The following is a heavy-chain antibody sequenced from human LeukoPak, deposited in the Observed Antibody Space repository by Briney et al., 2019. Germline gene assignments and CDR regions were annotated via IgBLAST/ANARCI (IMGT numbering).Heavy chain of an antibody. J-gene: IGHJ6*02. D-gene: IGHD3-10*01. V-gene: IGHV4-31*03. Sequence: PSETLSLTCTVPGGSMSSGGYYWSWIRQHPGKGLEWIGYIYYSGSTYYNPSLKSRVTISVDTSKNQFSLNLSSATAADTAVYYCARDIVGGSGSGSMDVWGQGTTVTVSS. CDR3: ARDIVGGSGSGSMDV. CDR2: IYYSGST. CDR1: GGSMSSGGYY.